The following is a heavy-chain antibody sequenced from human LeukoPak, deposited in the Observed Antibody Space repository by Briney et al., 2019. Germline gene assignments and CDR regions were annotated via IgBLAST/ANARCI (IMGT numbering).Heavy chain of an antibody. CDR1: GGSISSYY. CDR2: IYTSGST. D-gene: IGHD3-10*01. J-gene: IGHJ6*03. V-gene: IGHV4-4*07. Sequence: SETLSLTCTVSGGSISSYYWSWIRQPAGKGLEWIGRIYTSGSTNYNPSLKSRVTMSVDTSKNQFSLKLSSVTAADTAVYYCAREYYGSGSYYGNYYYMDVWGKGTTVTISS. CDR3: AREYYGSGSYYGNYYYMDV.